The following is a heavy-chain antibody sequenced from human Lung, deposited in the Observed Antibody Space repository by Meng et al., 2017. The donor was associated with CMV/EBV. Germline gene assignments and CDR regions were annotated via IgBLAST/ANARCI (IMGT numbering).Heavy chain of an antibody. CDR3: GTLKYTSGFYGPAY. V-gene: IGHV7-4-1*02. J-gene: IGHJ4*02. CDR2: ISTNTGNP. D-gene: IGHD6-19*01. CDR1: GYTFTSYP. Sequence: QVQLVQSGVTLKKPWASMKVSCKASGYTFTSYPMNWVRQAPGQGLDWMGWISTNTGNPTYAQGFTGRFVFSVDTSVSTAYLQISSLKAEDTAVYYCGTLKYTSGFYGPAYWGQGALVTVSS.